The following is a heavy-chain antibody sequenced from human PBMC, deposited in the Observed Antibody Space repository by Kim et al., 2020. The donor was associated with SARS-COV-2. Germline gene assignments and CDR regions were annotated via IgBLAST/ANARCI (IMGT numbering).Heavy chain of an antibody. CDR2: IKGDGSGA. J-gene: IGHJ4*02. V-gene: IGHV3-74*03. Sequence: GGSLRLSCAASGFSISTYWMHWVRQVPGKGLLWLTRIKGDGSGATYADPVKGRFTVFRDNAKNMVYLQIDSLRGEDMALYYCARDFHIAAVDYWGQGTLVSVSS. CDR1: GFSISTYW. D-gene: IGHD6-13*01. CDR3: ARDFHIAAVDY.